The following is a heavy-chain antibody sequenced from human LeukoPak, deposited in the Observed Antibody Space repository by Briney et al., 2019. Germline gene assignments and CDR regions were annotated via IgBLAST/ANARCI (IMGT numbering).Heavy chain of an antibody. D-gene: IGHD3-22*01. CDR2: INPNSGGT. CDR1: GYTFTGYY. CDR3: ARGGDYDSSGYYYV. Sequence: ASVKVSCKASGYTFTGYYMRWVRQAPGQGLEWMGWINPNSGGTNYAQKFQGRVTMTRDTSISTAYMELSRLRSDDTAVYYCARGGDYDSSGYYYVWGQGTLVTVSS. V-gene: IGHV1-2*02. J-gene: IGHJ4*02.